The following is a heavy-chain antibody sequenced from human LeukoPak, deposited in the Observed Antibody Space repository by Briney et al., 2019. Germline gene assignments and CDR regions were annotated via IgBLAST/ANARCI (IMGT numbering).Heavy chain of an antibody. CDR2: IYYSGTT. CDR3: ARLVYGSGSRFDY. J-gene: IGHJ4*02. CDR1: GGSISSSSYY. V-gene: IGHV4-39*01. Sequence: SETLSLTCTVSGGSISSSSYYWGWIRQPPGKGLEWIGSIYYSGTTYYNPSLRSRVTISVDTSKNQFSLKLRTVTAADTAVYYCARLVYGSGSRFDYWGQGTLVTVSS. D-gene: IGHD3-10*01.